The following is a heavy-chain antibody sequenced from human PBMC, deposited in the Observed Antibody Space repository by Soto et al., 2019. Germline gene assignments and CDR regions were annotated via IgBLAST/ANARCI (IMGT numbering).Heavy chain of an antibody. CDR1: GYTFTSYG. Sequence: ASVKVSCKASGYTFTSYGISWVRQAPGQGLEWMGWISAYNGNTNYAQKLQGRVTMTTDTSTSTAYMELRSLRSDDTAVYYCARAGHYYDSSGYYPLDAFDIWGPGTMVTVSS. V-gene: IGHV1-18*04. CDR2: ISAYNGNT. J-gene: IGHJ3*02. D-gene: IGHD3-22*01. CDR3: ARAGHYYDSSGYYPLDAFDI.